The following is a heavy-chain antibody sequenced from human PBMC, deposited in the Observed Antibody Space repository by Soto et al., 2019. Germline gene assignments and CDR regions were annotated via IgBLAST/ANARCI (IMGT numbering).Heavy chain of an antibody. CDR2: INSDGSST. D-gene: IGHD2-15*01. Sequence: EVQLVESGGGLVQPGGSLRLSCAASGFTFSSYWMHWVRQAPGKGLVWVSRINSDGSSTSYADSVKGRFPISRDNAKNTLYLQMNRLRAEDTAVYYCVRTSLVVAAATREDYWGQGTLVTVSS. CDR3: VRTSLVVAAATREDY. CDR1: GFTFSSYW. V-gene: IGHV3-74*01. J-gene: IGHJ4*02.